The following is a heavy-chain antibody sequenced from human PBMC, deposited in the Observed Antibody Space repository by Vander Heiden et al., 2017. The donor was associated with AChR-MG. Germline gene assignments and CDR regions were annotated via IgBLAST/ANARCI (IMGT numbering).Heavy chain of an antibody. CDR1: GGSFSRYS. D-gene: IGHD3-22*01. J-gene: IGHJ4*02. CDR3: ATHYYDSSGVNFDY. V-gene: IGHV4-34*01. Sequence: QLQLQQGGAGLLKPMETLARTCAVTGGSFSRYSWSRLHQTPGKGLDWIGETNHGGSTNYNPSLKSRVTISVDTSKNQFSLKLSSVTAADTAVYYCATHYYDSSGVNFDYWGQGTLVTVSS. CDR2: TNHGGST.